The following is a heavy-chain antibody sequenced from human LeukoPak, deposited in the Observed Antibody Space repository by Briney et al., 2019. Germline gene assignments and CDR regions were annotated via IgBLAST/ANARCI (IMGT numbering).Heavy chain of an antibody. Sequence: SETLSLTCTVSGGSISSYYWSWIRQPPGKGLEWIGYIYYSGSTNYNPSLKSRVTISVDTSKNQFSLKLSSVTAADTAVYYCATTPYYDSSGYYRYWGQGTLVTVSS. CDR2: IYYSGST. CDR1: GGSISSYY. J-gene: IGHJ4*02. D-gene: IGHD3-22*01. CDR3: ATTPYYDSSGYYRY. V-gene: IGHV4-59*01.